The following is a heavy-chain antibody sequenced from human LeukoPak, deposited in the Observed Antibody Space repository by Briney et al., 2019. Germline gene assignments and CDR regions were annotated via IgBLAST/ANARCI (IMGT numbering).Heavy chain of an antibody. D-gene: IGHD2-2*01. CDR3: ARDQGYCTSASCSIDY. CDR2: ISAYNGNT. Sequence: ASVKVPCKASGYSFTTYAISWVRQAPGQGLEWMGRISAYNGNTNYAQKLQGRVTMTTDTSTNTAYMDLRSLRSDDTAVYYCARDQGYCTSASCSIDYWGQGTLVTVSS. J-gene: IGHJ4*02. CDR1: GYSFTTYA. V-gene: IGHV1-18*01.